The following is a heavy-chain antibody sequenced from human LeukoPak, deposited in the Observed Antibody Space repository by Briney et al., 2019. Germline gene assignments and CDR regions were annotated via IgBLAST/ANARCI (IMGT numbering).Heavy chain of an antibody. J-gene: IGHJ4*02. CDR1: GFTFRSYW. CDR3: ARLYGGYGDYYFDY. D-gene: IGHD4-17*01. V-gene: IGHV3-74*01. CDR2: INSDGSST. Sequence: GGSLRLSCAASGFTFRSYWMHWVRQAPGKGLVWVSRINSDGSSTNYADTVKGRFTISRDNAKNTLYLQMNSLRAEDTAVYYCARLYGGYGDYYFDYWGQGTLVTVSS.